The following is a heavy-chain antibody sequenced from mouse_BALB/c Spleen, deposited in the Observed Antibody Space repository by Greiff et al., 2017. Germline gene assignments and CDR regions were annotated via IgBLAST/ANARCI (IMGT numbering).Heavy chain of an antibody. CDR3: ARGIYYYGSSPAWFAY. J-gene: IGHJ3*01. CDR2: ISYSGST. Sequence: EVKLVESGPGLVKPSQSLSLTCTVTGYSITSDYAWNWIRQFPGNKLEWMGYISYSGSTSYNPSLKSRISITRDTSKNQFFLQLNSVTTEDTATYYGARGIYYYGSSPAWFAYWGQGTLVTVSA. CDR1: GYSITSDYA. D-gene: IGHD1-1*01. V-gene: IGHV3-2*02.